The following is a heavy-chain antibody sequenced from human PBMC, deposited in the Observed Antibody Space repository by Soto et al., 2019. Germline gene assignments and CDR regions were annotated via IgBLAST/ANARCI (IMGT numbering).Heavy chain of an antibody. D-gene: IGHD1-26*01. CDR3: ARREIQGPIDY. Sequence: SETLSLTCAVSGYSISSRNWWGWIRQPPGRGLEWIGYIYYSGTTYYNPSLKSRVTMSVDTSKNQFSLKLTSVTAVDTAVYYCARREIQGPIDYWGQGTLVTVSS. V-gene: IGHV4-28*01. CDR1: GYSISSRNW. CDR2: IYYSGTT. J-gene: IGHJ4*02.